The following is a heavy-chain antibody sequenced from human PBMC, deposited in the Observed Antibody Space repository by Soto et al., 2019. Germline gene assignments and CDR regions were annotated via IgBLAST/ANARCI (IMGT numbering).Heavy chain of an antibody. CDR2: IYYSGST. J-gene: IGHJ6*02. CDR1: GGSISSYY. V-gene: IGHV4-59*01. CDR3: AAGLEARQLGYYYYYGMDV. Sequence: PSETLSLTCTVSGGSISSYYWSWIRQPPGKGLEWIGYIYYSGSTNYNPSLKSRVTISVDTSKNQFSLKLSSVTAADTAVYYCAAGLEARQLGYYYYYGMDVWGQGTTVTVYS. D-gene: IGHD6-6*01.